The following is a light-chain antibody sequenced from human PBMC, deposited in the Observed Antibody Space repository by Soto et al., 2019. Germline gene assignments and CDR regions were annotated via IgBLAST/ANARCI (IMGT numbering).Light chain of an antibody. Sequence: SALTQPPSASGSPGQSVTISCTGTSSDGGSYNYVSWFQQHPGKAAILLIFEVSKRPSGVPDRFSGSKSGNTASLTVSGLHAEDEADYYCTSYGGSNNYVFGTGTKVTVL. CDR2: EVS. CDR3: TSYGGSNNYV. J-gene: IGLJ1*01. CDR1: SSDGGSYNY. V-gene: IGLV2-8*01.